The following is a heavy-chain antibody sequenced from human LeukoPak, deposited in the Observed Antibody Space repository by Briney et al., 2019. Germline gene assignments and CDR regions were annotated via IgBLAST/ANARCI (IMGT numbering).Heavy chain of an antibody. CDR1: GGTFISYA. Sequence: SVKVSCKASGGTFISYAISWVRQAPGQGLEWMGGIIPIFGTANYAQKFQGRVTITTDESTSTAYMELSSLRSEDTAVYYCARDPGVGYYTAKYFQHWGQGTLVTVSS. J-gene: IGHJ1*01. V-gene: IGHV1-69*05. D-gene: IGHD3-22*01. CDR3: ARDPGVGYYTAKYFQH. CDR2: IIPIFGTA.